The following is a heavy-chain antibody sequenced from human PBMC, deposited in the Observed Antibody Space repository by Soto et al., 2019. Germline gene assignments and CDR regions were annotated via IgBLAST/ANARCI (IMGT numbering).Heavy chain of an antibody. CDR2: IYYSGNT. CDR1: GGSISYYY. D-gene: IGHD5-12*01. CDR3: VRGGYVHAFDY. V-gene: IGHV4-59*01. Sequence: SETLSLTCTVSGGSISYYYWGWIRQPPGKGLEWIGSIYYSGNTHYNPSLKSRVTISVDTSMNQFSLNLDSVTAVGSAVYYCVRGGYVHAFDYWGQGALVTVSS. J-gene: IGHJ4*02.